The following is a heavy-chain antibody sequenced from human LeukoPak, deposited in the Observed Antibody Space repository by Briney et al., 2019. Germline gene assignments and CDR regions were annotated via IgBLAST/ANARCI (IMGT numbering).Heavy chain of an antibody. J-gene: IGHJ4*02. CDR2: INPSGGST. CDR3: ARESDHDILTEDSAFDY. D-gene: IGHD3-9*01. V-gene: IGHV1-46*01. Sequence: ASVKVSCKASGYTFTSYYMHWVRQAPGQGLEWMGIINPSGGSTSYAQKFQGRVTMTRDTSTSTVYMELSSLRSEDTAVYYCARESDHDILTEDSAFDYRGQGTLVTVSS. CDR1: GYTFTSYY.